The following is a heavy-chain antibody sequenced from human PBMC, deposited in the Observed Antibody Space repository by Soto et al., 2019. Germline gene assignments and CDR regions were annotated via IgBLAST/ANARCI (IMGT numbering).Heavy chain of an antibody. D-gene: IGHD6-6*01. Sequence: PGGSLRLSCAASGFTFSSYAMSWVRQAPGKGLEWVSAISGSGGSTYYADSVKGRFTISRDNSKNTLYLQMNSLRAEDTAVYYCAKFSKSIAARLGYYYYYGMDVWGQGTTVTVSS. CDR2: ISGSGGST. J-gene: IGHJ6*02. CDR1: GFTFSSYA. V-gene: IGHV3-23*01. CDR3: AKFSKSIAARLGYYYYYGMDV.